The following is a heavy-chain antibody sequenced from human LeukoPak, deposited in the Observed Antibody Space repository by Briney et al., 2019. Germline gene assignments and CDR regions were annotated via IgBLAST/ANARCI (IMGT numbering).Heavy chain of an antibody. J-gene: IGHJ4*02. CDR1: GYTFTSYA. D-gene: IGHD6-19*01. CDR2: INAGNGNT. Sequence: ASVKVSCKASGYTFTSYAMHWVRQAPGQRLEWMGWINAGNGNTKYSQKFQGRVTITRDTSASTAYMELSSLRSEDTAVYYCARDSGGWYDYFDYWGQGTLVTVSS. V-gene: IGHV1-3*01. CDR3: ARDSGGWYDYFDY.